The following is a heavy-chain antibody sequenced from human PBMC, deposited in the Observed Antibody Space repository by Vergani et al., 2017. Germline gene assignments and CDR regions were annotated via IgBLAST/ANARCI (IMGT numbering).Heavy chain of an antibody. CDR1: GYSFTSYW. CDR3: ARRPAVGGSEHHWFDP. D-gene: IGHD3-16*01. V-gene: IGHV5-51*01. J-gene: IGHJ5*02. Sequence: EVQLVQSGAEVKKPGESLKISCKGSGYSFTSYWIGWVRQMPGKGLEWMGIIYPGDSDTRYSPSFQGQVTISADKSISTAYLQWSSLKASDTAMYYCARRPAVGGSEHHWFDPWGQGTLVTVSS. CDR2: IYPGDSDT.